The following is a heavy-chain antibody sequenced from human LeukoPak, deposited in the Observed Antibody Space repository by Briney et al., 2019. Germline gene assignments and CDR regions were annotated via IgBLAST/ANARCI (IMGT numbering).Heavy chain of an antibody. CDR1: IGTITTYH. Sequence: PSETLSLTCSVSIGTITTYHWSWIRQSPGKGLEWIGYIYYSGSTSYNPSLKSRVTISVDTSKNQFSLRLTSVTAADTAIYYCARHTYIKPLAPFDYWGQGALVTVSS. J-gene: IGHJ4*02. CDR3: ARHTYIKPLAPFDY. D-gene: IGHD5-18*01. CDR2: IYYSGST. V-gene: IGHV4-59*01.